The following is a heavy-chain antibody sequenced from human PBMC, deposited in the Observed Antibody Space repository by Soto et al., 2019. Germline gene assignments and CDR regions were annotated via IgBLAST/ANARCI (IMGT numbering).Heavy chain of an antibody. D-gene: IGHD3-9*01. Sequence: ESGGGVVPPGRSLRLSCAASGFTFSSYGMHWVRQAPGKGLEWVAVIWYDGSNKYYADSVKGRFTISRDNSKNTLYLQMNSLRAEDTAVYYCARDGSLVTDYDILTGYLDVWGKGTTVTVSS. CDR2: IWYDGSNK. V-gene: IGHV3-33*01. CDR3: ARDGSLVTDYDILTGYLDV. J-gene: IGHJ6*04. CDR1: GFTFSSYG.